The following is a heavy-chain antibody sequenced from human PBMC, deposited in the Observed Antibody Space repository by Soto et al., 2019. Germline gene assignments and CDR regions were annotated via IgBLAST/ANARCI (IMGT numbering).Heavy chain of an antibody. CDR2: ISDSGGIT. Sequence: EVQLLESGGGLVQPGGSLRLSCAASGLTFSSSAMSWVRQAPGKGLEWVSAISDSGGITYYADSVKGRFTISRDNSKNTLYLQMNSLRAEDTAVYYCAKALGRDFSDFDSWGQGTQVTVSS. V-gene: IGHV3-23*01. CDR3: AKALGRDFSDFDS. CDR1: GLTFSSSA. D-gene: IGHD3-10*01. J-gene: IGHJ4*02.